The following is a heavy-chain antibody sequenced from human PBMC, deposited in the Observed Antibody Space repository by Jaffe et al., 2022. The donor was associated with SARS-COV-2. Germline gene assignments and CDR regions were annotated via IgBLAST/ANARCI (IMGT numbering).Heavy chain of an antibody. Sequence: EVQLVESGGGLVQPGRSLRLSCTASGFTFGDYAMSWVRQAPGKGLEWVGFIRSKAYGGTTEYAASVKGRFTISRDDSKSIAYLQMNSLKTEDTAVYYCRAGVHYDFWSGYYSRGDYYFDYWGQGTLVTVSS. V-gene: IGHV3-49*04. J-gene: IGHJ4*02. D-gene: IGHD3-3*01. CDR3: RAGVHYDFWSGYYSRGDYYFDY. CDR1: GFTFGDYA. CDR2: IRSKAYGGTT.